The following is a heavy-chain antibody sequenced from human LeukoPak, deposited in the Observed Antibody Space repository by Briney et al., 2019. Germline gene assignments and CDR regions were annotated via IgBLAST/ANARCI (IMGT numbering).Heavy chain of an antibody. Sequence: GGSLRLSCEASGFTFSTYWVGWVRQAPGKGLEWVANIKQDGSLKYYVDSVKGRFTISRDNAKNSLYLQMNSLRAEDTAVYYCARGGQLWSLDYWGQGTLVTVSS. CDR2: IKQDGSLK. V-gene: IGHV3-7*01. CDR3: ARGGQLWSLDY. D-gene: IGHD5-18*01. CDR1: GFTFSTYW. J-gene: IGHJ4*02.